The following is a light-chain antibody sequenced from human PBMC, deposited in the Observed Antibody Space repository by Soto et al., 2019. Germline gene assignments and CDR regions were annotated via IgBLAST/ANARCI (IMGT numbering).Light chain of an antibody. J-gene: IGKJ4*01. CDR2: GAS. V-gene: IGKV3-20*01. Sequence: EIVLTQSPGTLSLSPGERATLSCRASQSVSSSYLAWYQQKPGQAPRLLIYGASSRATGIPDRFSGSGSGTDVTLTISRLEPEDFAVHYCQQYASSPRLTFGGGTKVEIK. CDR3: QQYASSPRLT. CDR1: QSVSSSY.